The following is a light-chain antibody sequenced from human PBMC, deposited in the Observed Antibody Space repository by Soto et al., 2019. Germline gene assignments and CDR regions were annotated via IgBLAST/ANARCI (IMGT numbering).Light chain of an antibody. CDR2: DVS. CDR3: SSYTTRAPYVV. V-gene: IGLV2-14*03. CDR1: SSVVGSYNY. Sequence: QSALTQAASVSGSPGQSITISCTGTSSVVGSYNYVSWYQQFSGKAPKLMIYDVSNRPSGVSNRFSGSKSGSTASLTISGLRAEDEADYFCSSYTTRAPYVVFGGGTKVTVL. J-gene: IGLJ2*01.